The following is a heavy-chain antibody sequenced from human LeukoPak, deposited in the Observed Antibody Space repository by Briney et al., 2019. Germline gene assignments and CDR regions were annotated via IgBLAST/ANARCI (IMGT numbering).Heavy chain of an antibody. D-gene: IGHD5-24*01. V-gene: IGHV3-30-3*01. CDR3: ARARVEMATSLGY. Sequence: PGGSLRLSCAASGFTFSSYAMHWVRQAPGKGLEWVAVISYDGSNKYYADSVKGRFTISRDNSKNTLYLQMNSLRAEDTAVYYCARARVEMATSLGYWGQGTLVTVSS. CDR1: GFTFSSYA. CDR2: ISYDGSNK. J-gene: IGHJ4*02.